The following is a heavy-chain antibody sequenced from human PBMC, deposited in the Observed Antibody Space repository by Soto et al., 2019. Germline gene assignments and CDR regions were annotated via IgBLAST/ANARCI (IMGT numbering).Heavy chain of an antibody. D-gene: IGHD3-16*02. CDR1: GDSVSSNSAA. CDR3: ARGQFMITFGGVIVSFGHDY. Sequence: PSQTLSLTCAISGDSVSSNSAAWNWIRQSPSRGLEWLGRTYYRSKWYNDYAVSVKSRITINPDTSKNQFSLQLNSVTPEDTAVYYCARGQFMITFGGVIVSFGHDYWGQGTLVTVSS. V-gene: IGHV6-1*01. CDR2: TYYRSKWYN. J-gene: IGHJ4*02.